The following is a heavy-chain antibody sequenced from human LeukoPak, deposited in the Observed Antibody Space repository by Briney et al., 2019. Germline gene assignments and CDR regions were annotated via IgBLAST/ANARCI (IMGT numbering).Heavy chain of an antibody. CDR1: GGAFSGYY. J-gene: IGHJ5*02. V-gene: IGHV4-34*01. Sequence: SETLSLTCAVYGGAFSGYYGSWIRQPPEKGLEWIGEINHSGSTNYNPSLKSRVTISVDTSKNQFSLKLSSVTAADTAVYYCADDGYVDYVGWLEPWGQGTLVTVSS. CDR2: INHSGST. CDR3: ADDGYVDYVGWLEP. D-gene: IGHD4-17*01.